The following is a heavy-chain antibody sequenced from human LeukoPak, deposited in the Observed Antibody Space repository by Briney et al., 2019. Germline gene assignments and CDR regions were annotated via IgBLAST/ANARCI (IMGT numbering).Heavy chain of an antibody. CDR1: GFTFSSYE. D-gene: IGHD2-21*02. J-gene: IGHJ6*02. Sequence: GGSLRLSCAASGFTFSSYEMNWVRQAPGKGLEWVSYISSSGSTIYYADSVKGRFTISRDNAKNSLYLQMNSLRAEDTAVYYCARDHTATYYCYGMDVWGQGTTVTVSS. V-gene: IGHV3-48*03. CDR2: ISSSGSTI. CDR3: ARDHTATYYCYGMDV.